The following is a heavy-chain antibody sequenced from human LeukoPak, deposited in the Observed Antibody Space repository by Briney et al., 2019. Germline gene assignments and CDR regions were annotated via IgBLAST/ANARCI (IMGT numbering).Heavy chain of an antibody. Sequence: SETLSLTCTVSGGSISSSSYYWGWIRQPPGKGLEWIGSIYYSGSTYYNPSLKSRVTISVDTSKNQFSLKLSSVTAADTAVYYCTRGRTGTAPYYFDYWGQGTLVTVSS. CDR2: IYYSGST. CDR1: GGSISSSSYY. CDR3: TRGRTGTAPYYFDY. V-gene: IGHV4-39*07. D-gene: IGHD1-1*01. J-gene: IGHJ4*02.